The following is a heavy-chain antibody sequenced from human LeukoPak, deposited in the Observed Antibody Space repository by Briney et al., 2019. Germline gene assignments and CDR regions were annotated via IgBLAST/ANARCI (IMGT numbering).Heavy chain of an antibody. CDR3: ARGGEDFWSGYHDY. CDR1: GFTFSSYA. J-gene: IGHJ4*02. D-gene: IGHD3-3*01. CDR2: ISYDGSNK. Sequence: GRSLRLSCAASGFTFSSYAMHWVRQAPGKGLEWVAVISYDGSNKYYADSVKGRFTISRDNSKNTLCLQMNSLRDEDTAVYYCARGGEDFWSGYHDYWGQGTLVTVSS. V-gene: IGHV3-30*04.